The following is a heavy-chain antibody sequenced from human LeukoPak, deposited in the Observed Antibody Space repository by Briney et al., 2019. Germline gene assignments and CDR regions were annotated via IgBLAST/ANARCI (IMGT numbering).Heavy chain of an antibody. Sequence: PGGSLRLSCAASGFTFSSYAMSWVRQPPGKGLEWVSAISGSGGSTYYADSVKGRFTISRDNSKNTLYLQMNSLRAEDTAVYYCAKASRWGIAADDYYFDYWGQGTLVTVSS. D-gene: IGHD6-13*01. CDR1: GFTFSSYA. J-gene: IGHJ4*02. V-gene: IGHV3-23*01. CDR2: ISGSGGST. CDR3: AKASRWGIAADDYYFDY.